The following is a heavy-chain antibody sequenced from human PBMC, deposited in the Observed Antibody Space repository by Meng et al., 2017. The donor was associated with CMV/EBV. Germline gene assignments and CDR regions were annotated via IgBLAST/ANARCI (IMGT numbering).Heavy chain of an antibody. CDR1: GFTFSNAW. CDR3: TTVSIVVVPAAIGAEYFQH. J-gene: IGHJ1*01. Sequence: GGSLRLSCAASGFTFSNAWMSWVRQAPGKGLEWVGRIKSKTDGGTTDYAAPVKGRFTISRDDSKNTLYLQMNSLKTEDTAVNYCTTVSIVVVPAAIGAEYFQHWGQGTLVTVSS. D-gene: IGHD2-2*01. CDR2: IKSKTDGGTT. V-gene: IGHV3-15*01.